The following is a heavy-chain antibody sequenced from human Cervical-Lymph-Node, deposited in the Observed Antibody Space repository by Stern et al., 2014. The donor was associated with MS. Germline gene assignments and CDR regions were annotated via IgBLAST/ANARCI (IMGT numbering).Heavy chain of an antibody. CDR2: IVVGSCNT. D-gene: IGHD3-22*01. CDR3: AAVPDYYDSSGSDAFDI. J-gene: IGHJ3*02. Sequence: QLVESGPEVKKPGTSVKVSCKASGFTFTSSAVQWVRQARGQRLEWIGWIVVGSCNTNYAQKFQERVTITRDMSTSTAYMELSSLRSEDTAVYYCAAVPDYYDSSGSDAFDIWGQGTMVTVSS. V-gene: IGHV1-58*01. CDR1: GFTFTSSA.